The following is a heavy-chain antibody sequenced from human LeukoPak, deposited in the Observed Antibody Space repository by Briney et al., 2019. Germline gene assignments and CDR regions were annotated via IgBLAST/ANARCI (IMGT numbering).Heavy chain of an antibody. D-gene: IGHD2-2*01. Sequence: GGSLRLSCAASALSSNSDTMNGGRQAPGKGLEWVSSISSSSSYIYYADSVKGRFTISRDNAKNSLYLQMNSLRAEDTAVYFCARRSGYCTSTSCYLYYYYGVDVCRQGTTVTVSS. CDR2: ISSSSSYI. CDR1: ALSSNSDT. CDR3: ARRSGYCTSTSCYLYYYYGVDV. J-gene: IGHJ6*02. V-gene: IGHV3-21*01.